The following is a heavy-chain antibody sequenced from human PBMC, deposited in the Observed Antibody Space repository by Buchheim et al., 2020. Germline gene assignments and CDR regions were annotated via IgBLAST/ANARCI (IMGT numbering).Heavy chain of an antibody. Sequence: EVQLFESGGGLVQPGGSLSLSCAASGFTFSIYAISWVRQAPGKGLEWVSAISGSGGSTYYADSVKGRFTISRDNSKNRLYLQVDSLRAVDTAVYYCARASAKPYWGQGTL. J-gene: IGHJ4*02. D-gene: IGHD6-25*01. V-gene: IGHV3-23*01. CDR2: ISGSGGST. CDR3: ARASAKPY. CDR1: GFTFSIYA.